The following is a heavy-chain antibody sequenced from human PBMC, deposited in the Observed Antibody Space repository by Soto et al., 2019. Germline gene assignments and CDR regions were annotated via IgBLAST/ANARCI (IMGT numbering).Heavy chain of an antibody. CDR1: GYTFTSYG. CDR2: ISAYNGNT. D-gene: IGHD5-18*01. Sequence: ASVKVSCKASGYTFTSYGISWVRQAPGQGLEWMGWISAYNGNTNYAQKLQGRVTMTTDTSTSTAYMELRSLRSDDTAVYYCARALQGERGYSYGYGRAYYYYGMDVWGQGTTVTVSS. CDR3: ARALQGERGYSYGYGRAYYYYGMDV. V-gene: IGHV1-18*01. J-gene: IGHJ6*02.